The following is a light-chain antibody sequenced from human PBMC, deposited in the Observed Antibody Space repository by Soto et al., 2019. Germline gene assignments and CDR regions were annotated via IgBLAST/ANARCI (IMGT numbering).Light chain of an antibody. J-gene: IGLJ3*02. CDR1: SGHSNYI. Sequence: QPVLTQSSSASASLGSSVKLTCTLSSGHSNYIIAWHQQQPGRAPRYLLKLDRSGSYNKGSGVPDRFSGSSSGADRYLTISNLQFEDEADYYCSSYTISSTLVFGGGTKLTVL. CDR2: LDRSGSY. CDR3: SSYTISSTLV. V-gene: IGLV4-60*02.